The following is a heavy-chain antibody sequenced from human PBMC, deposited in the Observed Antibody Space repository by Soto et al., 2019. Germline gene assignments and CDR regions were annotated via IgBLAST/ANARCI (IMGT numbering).Heavy chain of an antibody. CDR3: ARAHPMVRGGGWFDP. J-gene: IGHJ5*02. Sequence: PSETLSLTCTVSGGSISSGGYYWSWIRQHPGKGLEWIGYIYYSGSTYYNPSLKSRVTISVDTSKNQFSLKLSSVTAADTAVYYCARAHPMVRGGGWFDPWGQGTLVTVSS. CDR2: IYYSGST. D-gene: IGHD3-10*01. CDR1: GGSISSGGYY. V-gene: IGHV4-31*03.